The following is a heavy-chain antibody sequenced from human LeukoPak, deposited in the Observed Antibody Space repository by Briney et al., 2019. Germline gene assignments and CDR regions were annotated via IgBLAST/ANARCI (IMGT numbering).Heavy chain of an antibody. Sequence: SETLSLTCTVSGGSISSGSYYWSWIRQPAGKGLEWIGRIYTSGSTNYNPSLKSRVTISVDTSKNQFSLKLTSVTAADTAVYFCARDCSGTSCGFDYWGQGALVTVSS. V-gene: IGHV4-61*02. CDR3: ARDCSGTSCGFDY. D-gene: IGHD2-2*01. CDR2: IYTSGST. CDR1: GGSISSGSYY. J-gene: IGHJ4*02.